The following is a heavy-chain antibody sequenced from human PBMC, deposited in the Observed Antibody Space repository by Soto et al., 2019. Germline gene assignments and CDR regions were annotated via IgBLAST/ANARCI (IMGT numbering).Heavy chain of an antibody. Sequence: EVQLVETGGGLIQPGGSLRLSCAASGFTVSSNYMSWVRQAPGKGLEWVSVIYSGGSTYYADSVKGRFTISRDNSKNTLYLQMKSLRAEDTAVYYCARGSSSGYFLDAFDIWGQGTMVTVSS. CDR3: ARGSSSGYFLDAFDI. CDR1: GFTVSSNY. CDR2: IYSGGST. V-gene: IGHV3-53*02. D-gene: IGHD3-22*01. J-gene: IGHJ3*02.